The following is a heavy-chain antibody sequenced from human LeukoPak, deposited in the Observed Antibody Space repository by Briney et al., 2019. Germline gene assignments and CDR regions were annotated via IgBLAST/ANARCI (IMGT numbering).Heavy chain of an antibody. D-gene: IGHD3-10*01. CDR1: GFTFSSYA. CDR2: ISGSGGST. J-gene: IGHJ4*02. V-gene: IGHV3-23*01. Sequence: GGSLRLSCAASGFTFSSYAMSWVRQAPGKGLEWVSAISGSGGSTYYADSVKGRFIISRDNSKNTLYLQMNSLRAEDTAVYYCGKDPPGSRIIMAAFDYSGQGTLVTVSS. CDR3: GKDPPGSRIIMAAFDY.